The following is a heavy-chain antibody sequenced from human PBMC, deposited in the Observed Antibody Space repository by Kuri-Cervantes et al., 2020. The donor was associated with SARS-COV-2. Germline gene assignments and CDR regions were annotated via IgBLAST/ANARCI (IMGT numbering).Heavy chain of an antibody. CDR2: ISSSSSTI. Sequence: GGSLRLSCAASGFTFSSYSMNWVRQAPGEGLEWVSYISSSSSTIYYADSVKGRFTISRDNSKNTLYLQMNSLRAEDTAVYFCAKTDVGWGANFDYWGQGTLVTVSS. D-gene: IGHD1-26*01. V-gene: IGHV3-48*01. J-gene: IGHJ4*02. CDR1: GFTFSSYS. CDR3: AKTDVGWGANFDY.